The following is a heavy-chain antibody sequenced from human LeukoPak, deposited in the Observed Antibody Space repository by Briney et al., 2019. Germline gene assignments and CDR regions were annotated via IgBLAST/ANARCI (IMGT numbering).Heavy chain of an antibody. Sequence: QTLSLTCAISGDSVSSNSAAWNWIRQSPSRGLEWLGRTYYRSKWYNDYAVSVKSRITINPDTSKNQFSLKLSSVTAADTAVYYCARLRGSSGYLFPRTSIDYWGQGTLVTVSS. J-gene: IGHJ4*02. CDR3: ARLRGSSGYLFPRTSIDY. CDR2: TYYRSKWYN. V-gene: IGHV6-1*01. D-gene: IGHD3-22*01. CDR1: GDSVSSNSAA.